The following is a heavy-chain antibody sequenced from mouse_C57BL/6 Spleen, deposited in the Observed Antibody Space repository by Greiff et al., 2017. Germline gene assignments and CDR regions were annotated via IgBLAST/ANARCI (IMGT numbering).Heavy chain of an antibody. CDR2: ISYDGSN. V-gene: IGHV3-6*01. CDR3: ARDYDYYYAMDY. D-gene: IGHD2-4*01. CDR1: GYSITSGYY. J-gene: IGHJ4*01. Sequence: EVQLQQSGPGLVKPSQSLSLTCSVTGYSITSGYYWNWIRQFPGNKLEWMGYISYDGSNNYNPSLKNRISITRYTSKNQFFLKLNSVTTEDTATYYCARDYDYYYAMDYWGQGTSVTVSS.